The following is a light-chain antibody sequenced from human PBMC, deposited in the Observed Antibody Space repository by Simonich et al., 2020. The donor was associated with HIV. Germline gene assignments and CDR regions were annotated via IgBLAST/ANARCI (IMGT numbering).Light chain of an antibody. Sequence: EIVMTQSPATLSVSPGERATLSCRASQSVSSNLAWYQQKPGQAPRLLIYGASTRATVIPARFSGSGSGTEFTLTISSMQSEDFAVYCCQQYNNWLTFGGGTKVEIK. J-gene: IGKJ4*01. CDR3: QQYNNWLT. CDR1: QSVSSN. V-gene: IGKV3-15*01. CDR2: GAS.